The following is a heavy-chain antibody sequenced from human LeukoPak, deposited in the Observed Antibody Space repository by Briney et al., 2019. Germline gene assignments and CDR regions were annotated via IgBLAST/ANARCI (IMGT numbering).Heavy chain of an antibody. CDR1: GGSFSGYY. Sequence: SETLSLTCAVYGGSFSGYYWSWIRQPPGKGLEWIGEINHSGSTNYNPSLKSRVTISVDTSKNQFSLKLSSVTAADTAVYYCARVWGLALAFDIWGQGTMVTVSS. J-gene: IGHJ3*02. D-gene: IGHD7-27*01. CDR2: INHSGST. CDR3: ARVWGLALAFDI. V-gene: IGHV4-34*01.